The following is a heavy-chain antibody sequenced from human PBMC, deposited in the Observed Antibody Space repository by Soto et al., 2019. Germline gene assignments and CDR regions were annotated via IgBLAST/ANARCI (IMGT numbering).Heavy chain of an antibody. Sequence: EVQLLESGGGLAQPGGSLRLSCAASGFTFSGFAMSWVRQAPGKGLEWVSAITGSGGSTYHADSVKGRFTISRDNSKNTLYLEMNSLRADYTAVYYCAKGSSSSRPYYFDYWGQGPLATVSS. D-gene: IGHD6-6*01. CDR2: ITGSGGST. CDR3: AKGSSSSRPYYFDY. CDR1: GFTFSGFA. V-gene: IGHV3-23*01. J-gene: IGHJ4*02.